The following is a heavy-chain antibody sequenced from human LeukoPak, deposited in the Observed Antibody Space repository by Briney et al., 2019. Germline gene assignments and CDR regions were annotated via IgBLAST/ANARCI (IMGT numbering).Heavy chain of an antibody. V-gene: IGHV3-33*01. D-gene: IGHD1-14*01. CDR1: GFIFSTYG. J-gene: IGHJ4*02. CDR2: IWYDGSQR. Sequence: GGSLRLSCVASGFIFSTYGLHWVRQSPGRGLEWVAVIWYDGSQRFYADSVKGRFTISRDDSQNTIYLQMDSLRAEDTAVYYCATSSPRNYFDHWGQGTLVTVSS. CDR3: ATSSPRNYFDH.